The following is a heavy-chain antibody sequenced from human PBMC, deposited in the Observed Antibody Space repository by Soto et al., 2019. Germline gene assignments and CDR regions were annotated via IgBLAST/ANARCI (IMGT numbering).Heavy chain of an antibody. D-gene: IGHD3-10*01. CDR2: IYYTGST. J-gene: IGHJ4*02. CDR3: ARYDSGPTDY. Sequence: PSETLSLTCTVSGGSISSYYLSWIRQPPGKGLEWIGYIYYTGSTNYNPSLKSRVTISVDTSKNQFFLKLSSVSAADTAVYYCARYDSGPTDYWGQGMLVTVSS. V-gene: IGHV4-59*08. CDR1: GGSISSYY.